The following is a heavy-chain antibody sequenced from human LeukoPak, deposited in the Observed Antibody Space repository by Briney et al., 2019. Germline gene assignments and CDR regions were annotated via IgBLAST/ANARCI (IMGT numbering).Heavy chain of an antibody. V-gene: IGHV3-74*01. CDR1: GFSFSNYW. D-gene: IGHD2-21*01. CDR2: INSDGSST. Sequence: GGSLRLSCAASGFSFSNYWMHWVRQAPGKGLVRVSRINSDGSSTTYADSVKGRFTISRDNAKNTLYLQMNSLRAQDTAVYYCARDGVEFYNWFDPWGQGTLVTVSS. J-gene: IGHJ5*02. CDR3: ARDGVEFYNWFDP.